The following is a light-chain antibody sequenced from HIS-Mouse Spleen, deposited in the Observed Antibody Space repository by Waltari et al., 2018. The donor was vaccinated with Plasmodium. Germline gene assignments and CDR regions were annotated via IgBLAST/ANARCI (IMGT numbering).Light chain of an antibody. CDR1: QSISSY. CDR3: QQSYSTWT. Sequence: IQMTQSPSSLSASVGDRVTITCRASQSISSYLNWYQQKPGKAPKLLIYAASSLQRGVPSRFSGSGSGTDFTLTISSLQPEDFATYYCQQSYSTWTFGQGTKVEIK. CDR2: AAS. V-gene: IGKV1-39*01. J-gene: IGKJ1*01.